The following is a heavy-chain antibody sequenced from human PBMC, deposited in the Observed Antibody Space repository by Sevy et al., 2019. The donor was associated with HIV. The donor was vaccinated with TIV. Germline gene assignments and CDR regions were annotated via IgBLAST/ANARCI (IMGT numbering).Heavy chain of an antibody. Sequence: GGSLRLSCAASGFTFRSYWMSWVRQAPGKGLEWVANINQDGREKYYVDSVKGRVTISRDNVKTSLYLQMNSLRAEDTDVYYCATRVGLVVSATWFDPWGQGTLVTVSS. CDR2: INQDGREK. CDR1: GFTFRSYW. V-gene: IGHV3-7*01. J-gene: IGHJ5*02. D-gene: IGHD2-21*02. CDR3: ATRVGLVVSATWFDP.